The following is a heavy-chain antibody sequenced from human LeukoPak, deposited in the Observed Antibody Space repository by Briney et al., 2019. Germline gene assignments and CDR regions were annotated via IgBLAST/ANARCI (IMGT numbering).Heavy chain of an antibody. V-gene: IGHV3-66*01. CDR3: ARERSTSGYYLAY. Sequence: GGSLRLSCAASGFTFSSYAMSWVRQAPGKGLEWVSVLYTSGTTYYADSVEGRFSISRDSSDNTLYLQMNSLRVEDTGVYYCARERSTSGYYLAYWGQGTLVTVSS. J-gene: IGHJ4*02. CDR1: GFTFSSYA. CDR2: LYTSGTT. D-gene: IGHD5-12*01.